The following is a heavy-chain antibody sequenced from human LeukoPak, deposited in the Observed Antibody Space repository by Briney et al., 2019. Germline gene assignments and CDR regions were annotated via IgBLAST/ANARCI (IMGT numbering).Heavy chain of an antibody. J-gene: IGHJ3*02. CDR3: ARIRDGYNDAYDI. D-gene: IGHD5-24*01. CDR2: INPGGGNT. Sequence: ASVKVSCKASGYTFTGYYIHWVRQAPGQGLEWMGLINPGGGNTNYAQNFQGRVTMTRDTSASTVYVELSSLRSEDTAIYYCARIRDGYNDAYDIWGQGTVVTVPS. CDR1: GYTFTGYY. V-gene: IGHV1-46*01.